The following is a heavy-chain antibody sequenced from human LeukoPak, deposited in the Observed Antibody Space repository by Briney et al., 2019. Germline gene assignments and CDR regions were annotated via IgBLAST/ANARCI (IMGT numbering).Heavy chain of an antibody. CDR3: ARDSIRQQLYYFDY. D-gene: IGHD6-13*01. CDR2: MQYDGSIK. Sequence: LSLTCAVYGGSFSGYYWSWVRQAPGKGLEWVAFMQYDGSIKYYADSVKGRFTISRDNSKNTLYLQMDSLRADDTAVYFCARDSIRQQLYYFDYWGRGTLVTVSS. J-gene: IGHJ4*02. CDR1: GGSFSGYY. V-gene: IGHV3-30*03.